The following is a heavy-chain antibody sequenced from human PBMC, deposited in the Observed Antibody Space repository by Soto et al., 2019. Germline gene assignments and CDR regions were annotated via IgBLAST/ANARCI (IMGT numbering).Heavy chain of an antibody. CDR1: GFTFSNAW. CDR2: MKSKTYGGTT. CDR3: TTVNDYDCWSDYDNCYDMDA. D-gene: IGHD3-3*01. J-gene: IGHJ6*02. Sequence: EVPLVESGGGLVKPGGSLRLSCAASGFTFSNAWMNWVRQAPGKGLEWVGRMKSKTYGGTTDYDAPVKGRFTISRVDSKNTLYLQTNSLKAEDPAVYYCTTVNDYDCWSDYDNCYDMDAWGRETTVTVSS. V-gene: IGHV3-15*07.